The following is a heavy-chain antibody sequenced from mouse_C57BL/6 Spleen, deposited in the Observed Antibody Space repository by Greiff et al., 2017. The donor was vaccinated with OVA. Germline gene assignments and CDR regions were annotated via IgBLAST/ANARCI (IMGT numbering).Heavy chain of an antibody. V-gene: IGHV1-54*01. CDR1: GYAFTNYL. J-gene: IGHJ2*01. CDR2: INPGSGGT. Sequence: LVESGAELVRPGTSVKVSCKASGYAFTNYLIEWVKQRPGQGLEWIGVINPGSGGTNYNEKFKGKATLTADKSSSTAYMQLSSLTSEDSAVYFCARSQGLTGTYFDYWGQGTTLTVSS. CDR3: ARSQGLTGTYFDY. D-gene: IGHD4-1*01.